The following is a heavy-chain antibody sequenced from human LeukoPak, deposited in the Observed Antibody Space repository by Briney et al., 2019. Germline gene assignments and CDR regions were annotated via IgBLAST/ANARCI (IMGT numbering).Heavy chain of an antibody. CDR3: ARSTGRLAQLDF. J-gene: IGHJ4*02. V-gene: IGHV4-38-2*02. CDR1: GYSISSGYY. Sequence: PSETLSLTCTVSGYSISSGYYWGWIRQPPGEGLEWIGSIYHSGSTYYNPSLKSRVTISVDTSKNQFSLKLRSVTAADTAVYYCARSTGRLAQLDFWGQGTLVTVSS. CDR2: IYHSGST. D-gene: IGHD6-25*01.